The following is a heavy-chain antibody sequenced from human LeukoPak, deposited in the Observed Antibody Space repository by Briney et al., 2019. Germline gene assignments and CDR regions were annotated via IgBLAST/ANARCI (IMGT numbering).Heavy chain of an antibody. CDR1: RFTFSSYG. D-gene: IGHD2-8*01. Sequence: GGSLRLSCAASRFTFSSYGMHWVRQAPGKGLEWVAVIWYDGSNRYYADSVKGRFTISRDNSKNTLYLQMNSLRAEDTAVYYCARGYCSTSVCSGGDAFDIWGQGTMVTVSS. CDR3: ARGYCSTSVCSGGDAFDI. V-gene: IGHV3-33*01. J-gene: IGHJ3*02. CDR2: IWYDGSNR.